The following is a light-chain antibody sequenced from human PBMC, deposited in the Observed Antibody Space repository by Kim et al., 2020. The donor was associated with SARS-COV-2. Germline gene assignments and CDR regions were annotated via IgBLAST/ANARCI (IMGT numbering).Light chain of an antibody. CDR2: GAS. J-gene: IGKJ5*01. Sequence: ASVGYRVTITCRSSQDIRNDLGWYQQNPGRAPKRLIYGASSLQSGVPSRFSGSGSGTEFTLTISSVQPEDFATYFCLQHSTYPITFGQGTRLEIK. CDR1: QDIRND. V-gene: IGKV1-17*01. CDR3: LQHSTYPIT.